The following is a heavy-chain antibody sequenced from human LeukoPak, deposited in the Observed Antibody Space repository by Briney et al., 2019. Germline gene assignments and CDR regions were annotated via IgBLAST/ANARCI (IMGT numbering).Heavy chain of an antibody. CDR2: ISAYNGNT. V-gene: IGHV1-18*01. CDR1: GYTFTGYG. CDR3: AREGLGSSGVYYFDY. Sequence: ASVKVSCKASGYTFTGYGISWVRQAPGQGLEWMGWISAYNGNTNYAQKLQGRVTMTTDTSTSTAYMELRSLRSDDTAAYYCAREGLGSSGVYYFDYWGQGTLVTVSS. D-gene: IGHD2-15*01. J-gene: IGHJ4*02.